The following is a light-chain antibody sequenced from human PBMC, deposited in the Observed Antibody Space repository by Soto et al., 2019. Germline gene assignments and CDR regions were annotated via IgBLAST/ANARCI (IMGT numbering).Light chain of an antibody. CDR2: DAS. J-gene: IGKJ2*01. V-gene: IGKV3-15*01. Sequence: EIVMTQSPATLSLSPGERATLSCRASQTIDNTLAWYQRKPCQAPRLLIYDASTRATGVPARFSGSGSGTDSTLTISSLQSEDFAVYYCQHYNYWPYTFGQGPRWIS. CDR3: QHYNYWPYT. CDR1: QTIDNT.